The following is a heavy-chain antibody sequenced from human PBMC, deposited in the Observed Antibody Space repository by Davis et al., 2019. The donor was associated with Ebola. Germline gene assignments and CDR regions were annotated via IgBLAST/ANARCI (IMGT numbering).Heavy chain of an antibody. CDR3: ARGVAYNPTLNFDY. V-gene: IGHV3-23*01. CDR2: ISASGGST. CDR1: GGSISYNNW. J-gene: IGHJ4*02. Sequence: ESLSLTCAVSGGSISYNNWWSLLRPPPGKGLERVSGISASGGSTYHADFVKGRFTISRDNANNSVYLQMNSLRAEDTALYYCARGVAYNPTLNFDYWGQGTMVTVSS. D-gene: IGHD5-24*01.